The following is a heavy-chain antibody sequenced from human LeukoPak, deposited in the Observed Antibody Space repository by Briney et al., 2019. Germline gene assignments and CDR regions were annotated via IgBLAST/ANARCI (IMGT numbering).Heavy chain of an antibody. CDR1: GYSFTSYA. V-gene: IGHV1-3*01. J-gene: IGHJ4*02. Sequence: ASVKVSRKASGYSFTSYAMHWVRQALGQRPEWMGWINVDSGNTKYSEKFQDRVTNTRDTSAGTAYVELSRLSSEDTAIYYCARDHRANGNFVSATTFDFWGQGTLVTVSS. CDR3: ARDHRANGNFVSATTFDF. CDR2: INVDSGNT. D-gene: IGHD2/OR15-2a*01.